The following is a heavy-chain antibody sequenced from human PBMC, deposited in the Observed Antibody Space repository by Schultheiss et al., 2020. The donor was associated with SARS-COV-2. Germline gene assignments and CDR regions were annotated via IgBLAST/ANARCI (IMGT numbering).Heavy chain of an antibody. D-gene: IGHD6-19*01. CDR3: AKTVAALNWFDP. CDR1: GFTFSSYW. J-gene: IGHJ5*02. V-gene: IGHV3-66*01. Sequence: GESLKISCAASGFTFSSYWMSWVRQAPGKGLEWVSVIYSGGSTYYADSVKGRFTISRDNAKNSLYLQMNSLRAEDTAVYHCAKTVAALNWFDPWGQGTLVTVSS. CDR2: IYSGGST.